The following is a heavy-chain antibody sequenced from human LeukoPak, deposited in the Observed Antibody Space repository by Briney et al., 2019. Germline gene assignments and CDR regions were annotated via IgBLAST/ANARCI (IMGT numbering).Heavy chain of an antibody. J-gene: IGHJ6*02. CDR2: ISSSGSSI. Sequence: GGSLRLSCAASGFTFSDYDMSWIRQAPGKGLEWVSYISSSGSSIYYADSVKGRFTISRDNAKNSLYLLMNSLRAEDTAVYYCARGTATGDYYYGMDVWGQGTTVTVSS. CDR3: ARGTATGDYYYGMDV. D-gene: IGHD7-27*01. CDR1: GFTFSDYD. V-gene: IGHV3-11*01.